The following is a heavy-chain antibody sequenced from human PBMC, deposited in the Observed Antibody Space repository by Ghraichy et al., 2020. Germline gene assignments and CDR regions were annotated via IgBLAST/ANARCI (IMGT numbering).Heavy chain of an antibody. V-gene: IGHV3-15*01. J-gene: IGHJ3*02. Sequence: GGSLRLSCVASGFIFTNSWMTWVRQAPGKGLEWVGRIKTEGDGGTADYAASVRGRFTISRDDSANTLHLQMNSLKIEDTAVYYCTTDSIPLWGTGAFDIWGQGTRVAVSS. CDR2: IKTEGDGGTA. D-gene: IGHD3-10*01. CDR3: TTDSIPLWGTGAFDI. CDR1: GFIFTNSW.